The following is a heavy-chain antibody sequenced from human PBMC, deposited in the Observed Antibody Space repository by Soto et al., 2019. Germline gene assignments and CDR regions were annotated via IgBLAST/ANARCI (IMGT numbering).Heavy chain of an antibody. CDR2: ISSSSSYI. Sequence: EVQLVESGGGRVKPGGSLRLSCAASGFTFSSYSMNWVRQAPGKGLEWVSSISSSSSYIYYADAVKGRFTIARDKAKNSLYLQMNSLRAEDTAVYYCARDRQEDYSSGNLGWFDPWGQGTLVTVSS. D-gene: IGHD6-19*01. CDR1: GFTFSSYS. CDR3: ARDRQEDYSSGNLGWFDP. V-gene: IGHV3-21*01. J-gene: IGHJ5*02.